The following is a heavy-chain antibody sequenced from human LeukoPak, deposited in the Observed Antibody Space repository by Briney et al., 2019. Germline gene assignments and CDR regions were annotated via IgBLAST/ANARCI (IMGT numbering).Heavy chain of an antibody. J-gene: IGHJ2*01. CDR2: IYYSGST. V-gene: IGHV4-39*07. D-gene: IGHD6-13*01. Sequence: SETLSLTCTVSGGSISGSSYYWGWIRQPPGKGLEWIGSIYYSGSTYYNPSLKSRVTISVDTSKNQFSLKLSSVTAADTAVYYCASIAAVTHWYFDLWGRGTLVTVSS. CDR3: ASIAAVTHWYFDL. CDR1: GGSISGSSYY.